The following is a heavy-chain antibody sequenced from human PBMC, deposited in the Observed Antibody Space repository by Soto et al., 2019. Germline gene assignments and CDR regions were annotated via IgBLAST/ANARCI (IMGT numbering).Heavy chain of an antibody. CDR2: MNPNSGNK. D-gene: IGHD6-6*01. CDR3: ARGVFVPRDKDIDAFDI. V-gene: IGHV1-8*01. J-gene: IGHJ3*02. CDR1: GYTFTSYD. Sequence: GASVKVSCKASGYTFTSYDINSVRQATGKRLEWMGWMNPNSGNKGYAQKFQGRVTMTRNTSISTAYMELSSLRSEDTAVYYCARGVFVPRDKDIDAFDIWGQGTMVTVSS.